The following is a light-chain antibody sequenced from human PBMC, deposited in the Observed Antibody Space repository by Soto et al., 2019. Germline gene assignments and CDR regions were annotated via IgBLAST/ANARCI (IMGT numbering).Light chain of an antibody. V-gene: IGKV3-15*01. J-gene: IGKJ2*01. CDR3: QQYDNWPSHT. Sequence: EIVMTHSPATLSVSPGERATLSCRASQSVYSNLAWYQQKPGQAPRLLIYGASTRATGVPARFSGSGSGTEFALTISSLQSEDFAVYYCQQYDNWPSHTFGQGTKLEIK. CDR1: QSVYSN. CDR2: GAS.